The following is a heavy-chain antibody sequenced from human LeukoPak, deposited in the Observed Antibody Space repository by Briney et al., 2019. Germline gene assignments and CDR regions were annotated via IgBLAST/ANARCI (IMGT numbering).Heavy chain of an antibody. J-gene: IGHJ4*02. V-gene: IGHV4-39*01. CDR2: IYYSGST. CDR1: GGSISSSTYY. Sequence: PSETLSLTCTVSGGSISSSTYYWGWIRQPPGKGLEWIGSIYYSGSTYYNPSLKSRVTISVDTSKNQFSLRLSSVTAADTAVYYCARGGFYCGGECYVDYWGQGTLVTVSS. D-gene: IGHD2-21*01. CDR3: ARGGFYCGGECYVDY.